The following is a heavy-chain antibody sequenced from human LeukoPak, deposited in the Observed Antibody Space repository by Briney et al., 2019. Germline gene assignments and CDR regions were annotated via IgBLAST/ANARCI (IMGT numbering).Heavy chain of an antibody. V-gene: IGHV4-59*01. CDR1: GVSISSYD. CDR2: IYYSGST. CDR3: ARAGWGGTYFDY. J-gene: IGHJ4*02. D-gene: IGHD3-16*01. Sequence: AGTLSLTCTASGVSISSYDWSWIRQPPGKGLEWVGYIYYSGSTNYNPSLQSRVTISVDTSKSQFSLKLSSVTAAGTAVYYCARAGWGGTYFDYWGEGTLVTVSS.